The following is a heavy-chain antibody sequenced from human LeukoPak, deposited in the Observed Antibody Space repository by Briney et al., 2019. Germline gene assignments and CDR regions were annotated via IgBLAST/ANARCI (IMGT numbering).Heavy chain of an antibody. J-gene: IGHJ6*02. V-gene: IGHV3-48*04. CDR2: ISSSSSTI. CDR1: GFTFSSYS. CDR3: ARPYVWGSYRYDYYYGMDV. Sequence: GGSLRLSCAASGFTFSSYSMNWVRQAPGKGLEWVSYISSSSSTIYYADSVKGRFTISRDNAKNSLYLQMNSLRAEDTAVYYCARPYVWGSYRYDYYYGMDVWGQGTTVTVSS. D-gene: IGHD3-16*02.